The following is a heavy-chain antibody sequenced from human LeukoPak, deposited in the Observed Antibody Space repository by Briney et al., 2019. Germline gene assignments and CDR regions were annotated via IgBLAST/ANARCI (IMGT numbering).Heavy chain of an antibody. Sequence: GGSLRLSCAASAFTFSSYWMSWVRQAPGKGLEWVANIKQEGSEKYYVDSVKGRFTISRDNAKNSLYLQMSSLRAEDTAVYYCASAGAYDFWSGYIFRYWGQGTLVTVSS. D-gene: IGHD3-3*01. CDR2: IKQEGSEK. CDR1: AFTFSSYW. CDR3: ASAGAYDFWSGYIFRY. V-gene: IGHV3-7*01. J-gene: IGHJ4*02.